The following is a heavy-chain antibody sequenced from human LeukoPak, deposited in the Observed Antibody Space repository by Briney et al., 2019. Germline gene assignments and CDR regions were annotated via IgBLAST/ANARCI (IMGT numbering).Heavy chain of an antibody. V-gene: IGHV1-18*04. J-gene: IGHJ4*02. CDR1: GYTFTKYG. CDR3: ARGSYGQPAFDY. CDR2: ISGDKGDT. D-gene: IGHD3-16*01. Sequence: ASVTVASKTSGYTFTKYGITWVRQAPGQGLEWLGWISGDKGDTNYAQKVQGRVTLTTDRSTRTAYMELRTLTSDDTALYYCARGSYGQPAFDYWGQGTQVTVSS.